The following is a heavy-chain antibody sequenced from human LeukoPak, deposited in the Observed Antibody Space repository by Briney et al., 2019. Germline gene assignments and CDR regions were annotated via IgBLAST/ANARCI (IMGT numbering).Heavy chain of an antibody. V-gene: IGHV3-30*02. CDR1: GFTFSSYG. Sequence: GGSLRLSCAASGFTFSSYGMHWVGQAPGKGLEWVAFIRYDGSNKYYADAVKGRFTISRDNSKNTLYLQMNSLRAEDTDVYYCARGSGTGTYNWGQGTLVTVSS. CDR2: IRYDGSNK. CDR3: ARGSGTGTYN. D-gene: IGHD1-7*01. J-gene: IGHJ4*02.